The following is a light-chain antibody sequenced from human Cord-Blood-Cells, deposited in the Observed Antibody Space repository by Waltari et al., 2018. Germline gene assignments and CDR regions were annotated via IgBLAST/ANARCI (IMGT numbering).Light chain of an antibody. CDR3: QVWDSSSDHVV. CDR2: DDS. V-gene: IGLV3-21*03. J-gene: IGLJ2*01. Sequence: SYVLTQPPSVSVAPGKTARITCGGNNIGSKSVHWYQQKPGQAPVLVVYDDSDRPSGVPERFSGCYTGDTAALTISRVEAGDEADYYCQVWDSSSDHVVFGGGTKLTVL. CDR1: NIGSKS.